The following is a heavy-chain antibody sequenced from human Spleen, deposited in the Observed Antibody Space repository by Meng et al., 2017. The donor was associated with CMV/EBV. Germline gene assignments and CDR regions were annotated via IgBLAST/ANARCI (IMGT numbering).Heavy chain of an antibody. Sequence: ASVKVSCKASGYTFTDYDVHWVRQATGQGLEWMGWMNPKTGNRGYAQKFQGRVTMTTDTSISTAYMELSSLTSDDTAVYYCARLVVATVQSDGDYWGQGVRVTVSS. CDR1: GYTFTDYD. CDR3: ARLVVATVQSDGDY. J-gene: IGHJ4*02. V-gene: IGHV1-8*02. D-gene: IGHD2-15*01. CDR2: MNPKTGNR.